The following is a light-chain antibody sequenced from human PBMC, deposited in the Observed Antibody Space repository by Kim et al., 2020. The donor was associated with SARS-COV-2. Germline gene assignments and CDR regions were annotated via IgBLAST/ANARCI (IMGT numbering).Light chain of an antibody. CDR2: QDS. J-gene: IGLJ2*01. V-gene: IGLV3-1*01. CDR3: QAWDSSTVV. CDR1: KLGDKY. Sequence: SYELTQPPSLSVSPGQTASITCSGDKLGDKYACWYQQNPGQSPVLVIYQDSKRPSGIPERFSGSNSGNTATLTISGTQAMDEADYYCQAWDSSTVVFGGGTQLTVL.